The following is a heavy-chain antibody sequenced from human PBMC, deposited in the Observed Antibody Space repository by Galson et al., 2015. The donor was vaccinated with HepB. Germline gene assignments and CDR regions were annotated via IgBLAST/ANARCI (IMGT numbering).Heavy chain of an antibody. CDR3: AKCGDAGPPDAFDI. Sequence: SVKVSCKVSGYTLTELSMHWVRQAPGKGLEWMGGFDPEDGETIYAQKFQGRVTMTEDTSTDTAYMELSSLRAEDTAVYYCAKCGDAGPPDAFDIWGQGTMVTVSS. J-gene: IGHJ3*02. V-gene: IGHV1-24*01. D-gene: IGHD2-21*01. CDR1: GYTLTELS. CDR2: FDPEDGET.